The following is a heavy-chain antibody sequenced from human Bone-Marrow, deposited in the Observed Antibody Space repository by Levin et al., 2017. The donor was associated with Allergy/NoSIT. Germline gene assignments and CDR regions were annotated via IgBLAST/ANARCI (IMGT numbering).Heavy chain of an antibody. CDR2: VIPVLGLA. J-gene: IGHJ4*02. CDR1: GGTFSNYA. D-gene: IGHD3-10*01. CDR3: ARGEDYYGSGNF. Sequence: GASVKVSCKASGGTFSNYAVTWVRQAPGQGLEWMGRVIPVLGLANYAEKFQGRVAISADKYTAYMELSSLTSEDTAVYYCARGEDYYGSGNFWGQGTLVTVSS. V-gene: IGHV1-69*04.